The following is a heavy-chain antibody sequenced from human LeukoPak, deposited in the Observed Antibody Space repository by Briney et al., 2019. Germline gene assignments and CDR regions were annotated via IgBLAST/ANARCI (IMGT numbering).Heavy chain of an antibody. Sequence: PSQTLSLTCSVSGSSISSGGYYWNWIRQQPGKGLEWIGYIDYRGSAYYNPSLKSRVIMSVDTSKNQFSLRVPSATAADTALYSCARAPVLRGVMANWFDPWGRGTLVTVSS. CDR3: ARAPVLRGVMANWFDP. J-gene: IGHJ5*02. CDR1: GSSISSGGYY. D-gene: IGHD3-16*01. V-gene: IGHV4-31*02. CDR2: IDYRGSA.